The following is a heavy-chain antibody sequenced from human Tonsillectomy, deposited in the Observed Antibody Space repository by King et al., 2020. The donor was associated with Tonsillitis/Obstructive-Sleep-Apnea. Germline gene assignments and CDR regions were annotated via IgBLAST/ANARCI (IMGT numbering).Heavy chain of an antibody. CDR1: GGPISTYY. Sequence: VQLQESGPGLVKPSETLSLTCTVSGGPISTYYWSWIRQPPGKGLEWIGYIYYSGSTNYNPSLKSRVTISVATSKNQFSLKLSSVTAADTAVYYCASATYCGGDCPPDYWGQGTLVTVSS. D-gene: IGHD2-21*01. CDR3: ASATYCGGDCPPDY. V-gene: IGHV4-59*08. J-gene: IGHJ4*02. CDR2: IYYSGST.